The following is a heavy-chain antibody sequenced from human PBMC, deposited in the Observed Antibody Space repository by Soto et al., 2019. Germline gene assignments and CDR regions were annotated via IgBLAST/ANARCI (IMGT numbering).Heavy chain of an antibody. CDR3: ASDSGSEYDFWSGYYI. Sequence: GGSLRLSCAASGFTFSSYSMNWVRQAPGKGLEWVSYISSSSSTIYYADSVKGRFTISRDNAKNSLYLQMNSLRDEDTAVYYCASDSGSEYDFWSGYYIRGQGTLVTVSS. D-gene: IGHD3-3*01. CDR2: ISSSSSTI. V-gene: IGHV3-48*02. CDR1: GFTFSSYS. J-gene: IGHJ4*02.